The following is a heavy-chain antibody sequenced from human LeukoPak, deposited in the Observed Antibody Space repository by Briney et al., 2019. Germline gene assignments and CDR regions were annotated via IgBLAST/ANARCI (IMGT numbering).Heavy chain of an antibody. CDR2: IYSGGST. D-gene: IGHD3-10*01. CDR3: TTDFDWVGELLGYFDY. CDR1: GFTVSSNY. J-gene: IGHJ4*02. Sequence: PGGSLRLSSAASGFTVSSNYMSWVRQAPGKGLEWVSVIYSGGSTYYADSVKGRFTISRDNAKNSLYLQMNSLKTEDTAVYYCTTDFDWVGELLGYFDYWGQGTLVTVSS. V-gene: IGHV3-53*01.